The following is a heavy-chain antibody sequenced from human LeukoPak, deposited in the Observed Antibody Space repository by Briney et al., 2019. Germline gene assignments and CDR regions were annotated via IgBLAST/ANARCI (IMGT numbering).Heavy chain of an antibody. D-gene: IGHD4-17*01. CDR2: INLNNGDT. Sequence: ASVKVSCKASGYTFTGYYMHWVRQAPGQGLEWMGWINLNNGDTNYAQKFQGWVTMTRDTSITTAYMELSRLRSDDTAVYYCARDSATVTTPYFDYWGQGTLVTVSS. J-gene: IGHJ4*02. CDR1: GYTFTGYY. CDR3: ARDSATVTTPYFDY. V-gene: IGHV1-2*04.